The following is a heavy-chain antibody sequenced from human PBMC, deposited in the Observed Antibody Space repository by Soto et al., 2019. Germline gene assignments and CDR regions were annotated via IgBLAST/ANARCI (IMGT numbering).Heavy chain of an antibody. CDR2: ISYDASNK. CDR1: GFTFSSYG. V-gene: IGHV3-30*18. Sequence: PGGSLRLSCAASGFTFSSYGMHWVRQAPGKGLEWVAVISYDASNKFYADSVKGRFTISRDNSKNMLYLQMNSLRAEDTAVYYCAKSVSSTSSSWFDPWGQGTLVTVSS. D-gene: IGHD2-2*01. J-gene: IGHJ5*02. CDR3: AKSVSSTSSSWFDP.